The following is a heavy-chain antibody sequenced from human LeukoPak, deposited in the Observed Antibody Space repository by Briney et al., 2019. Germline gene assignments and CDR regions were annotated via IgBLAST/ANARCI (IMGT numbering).Heavy chain of an antibody. CDR3: AKEGGTRGTFDV. Sequence: PGESLRLSCGASGFTLSGSYMSWIRQAPGKGLEWVSYILMSTSYTSYAACVKGRFTISRDNAKNSLYLQMNSLRAEDTALYYCAKEGGTRGTFDVGGQGTMVTV. CDR2: ILMSTSYT. V-gene: IGHV3-11*05. J-gene: IGHJ3*01. CDR1: GFTLSGSY. D-gene: IGHD3/OR15-3a*01.